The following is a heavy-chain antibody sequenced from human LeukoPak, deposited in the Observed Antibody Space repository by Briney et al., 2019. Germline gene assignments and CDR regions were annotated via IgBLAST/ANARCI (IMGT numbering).Heavy chain of an antibody. CDR2: MYFSGSS. J-gene: IGHJ4*02. CDR1: GASINNYF. CDR3: ARGGWLKTSYYFDF. V-gene: IGHV4-59*01. D-gene: IGHD5-24*01. Sequence: SETLSLTCTASGASINNYFWSWVRQPPGKGLEWIGYMYFSGSSTYSPSLKSRVTMSIDPSRNQLSLRVTSVTAADTAVYYCARGGWLKTSYYFDFWGQGSLVTVSS.